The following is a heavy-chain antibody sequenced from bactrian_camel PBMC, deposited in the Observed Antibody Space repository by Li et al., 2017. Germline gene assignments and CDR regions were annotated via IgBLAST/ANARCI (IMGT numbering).Heavy chain of an antibody. CDR3: AADTGGACRGNYHGW. D-gene: IGHD5*01. CDR1: QFSFRDNA. J-gene: IGHJ6*01. Sequence: VQLVESGGGLVEAGGNLTLSCSASQFSFRDNAVAWFRQSPGKKREGVIANHCTATGEFCMPYSADSLQDRFTISQDNAENTLYLQMDNLKPEDTAIYYCAADTGGACRGNYHGWWGQGTQVTVS. CDR2: NHCTATGEFCMP. V-gene: IGHV3S31*01.